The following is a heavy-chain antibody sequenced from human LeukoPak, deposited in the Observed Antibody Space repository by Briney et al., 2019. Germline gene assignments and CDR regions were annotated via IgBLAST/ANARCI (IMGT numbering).Heavy chain of an antibody. J-gene: IGHJ4*03. CDR3: ARGATISETGYFDS. D-gene: IGHD5-24*01. CDR1: GGSFRPYY. V-gene: IGHV4-34*01. CDR2: IDHRGDT. Sequence: SETLPLTCAVYGGSFRPYYWSRIRQSPGKGLEWIAEIDHRGDTNYNPSVKSRVTISIDTSKNQFSLNMRSLSAADTAVYYCARGATISETGYFDSWIRGTLVTVSS.